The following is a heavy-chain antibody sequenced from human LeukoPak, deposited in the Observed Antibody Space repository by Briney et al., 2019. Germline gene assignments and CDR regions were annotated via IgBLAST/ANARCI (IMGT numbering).Heavy chain of an antibody. CDR3: ARGVAALGWFDP. CDR1: GFTFSSYW. V-gene: IGHV3-74*01. J-gene: IGHJ5*02. D-gene: IGHD2-15*01. Sequence: GGSLRLSCVASGFTFSSYWMHWVSQVPGKGLVWVSRINSEGSSTSYADSVKGRFTISRDDAKNTLYLQMNSLRVEDMAVYYCARGVAALGWFDPWGQGTLVTVSS. CDR2: INSEGSST.